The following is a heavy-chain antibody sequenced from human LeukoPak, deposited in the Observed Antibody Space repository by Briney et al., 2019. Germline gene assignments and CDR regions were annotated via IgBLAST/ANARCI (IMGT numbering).Heavy chain of an antibody. Sequence: GGSLRLSCAASGFTFSSYGMSWVRQAPGKGLEWVSGISGSGGSTNYVDSVKGRFIISRDNSKNTLYMQMNSLRGDDTAIYYCANQYAKMGSTPDYWGRGTLVTVSS. CDR3: ANQYAKMGSTPDY. CDR2: ISGSGGST. CDR1: GFTFSSYG. V-gene: IGHV3-23*01. J-gene: IGHJ4*02. D-gene: IGHD2-2*01.